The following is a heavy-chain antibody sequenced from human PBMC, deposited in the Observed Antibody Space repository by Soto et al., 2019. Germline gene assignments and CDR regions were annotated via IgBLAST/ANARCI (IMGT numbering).Heavy chain of an antibody. CDR1: GFTFSSYA. J-gene: IGHJ6*02. CDR2: ISYDGSNK. D-gene: IGHD1-26*01. Sequence: PGGSLRLSCAASGFTFSSYAMHWVRQAPGKGLEWVAVISYDGSNKYYADSVKGRFTISRDNSKNTLYLQMNSLRAEDTAVYYCARAPWEQLYGMDVWGQGTTVTVSS. V-gene: IGHV3-30-3*01. CDR3: ARAPWEQLYGMDV.